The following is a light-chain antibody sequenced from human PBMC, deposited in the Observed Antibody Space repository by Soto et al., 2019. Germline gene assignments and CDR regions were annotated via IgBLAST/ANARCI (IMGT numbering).Light chain of an antibody. CDR3: SSFTSNSTPYV. J-gene: IGLJ1*01. CDR2: DVS. Sequence: QSALTQAASVSGSPGQSITISCTGTSSDVGGYNYVSWYQQHPGKAPKLMIYDVSNRPSGVSNRFSGSKSGNTASLTISGLHAEDEADYYCSSFTSNSTPYVFGTGTKLTVL. CDR1: SSDVGGYNY. V-gene: IGLV2-14*01.